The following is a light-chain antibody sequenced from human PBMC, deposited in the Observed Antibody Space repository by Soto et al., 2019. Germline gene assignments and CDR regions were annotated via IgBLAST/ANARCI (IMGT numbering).Light chain of an antibody. CDR3: QQRSNWPTIT. V-gene: IGKV3-11*01. J-gene: IGKJ5*01. Sequence: EIVWTQSPATLPLSPGERATISRRTSQSVSSYLAWYQQKPGQAHRLIIYDASKRATGIPARFSGSVSGTDFTLTIRRLEPEDLAVYYGQQRSNWPTITVGQWSRREIK. CDR2: DAS. CDR1: QSVSSY.